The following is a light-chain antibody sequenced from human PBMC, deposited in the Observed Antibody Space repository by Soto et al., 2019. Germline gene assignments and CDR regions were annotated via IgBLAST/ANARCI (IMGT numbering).Light chain of an antibody. J-gene: IGLJ2*01. CDR3: SSYAGSNIVV. V-gene: IGLV2-8*01. CDR1: SSDVGGYNF. Sequence: ALTQPPSASGSPGQSVTISCTGTSSDVGGYNFVSWYQQHPGKAPKLMIYEVSERPSGVPDRFSGSKSGNTASLTVSGLQAEDEADYYCSSYAGSNIVVFGGGTKVTVL. CDR2: EVS.